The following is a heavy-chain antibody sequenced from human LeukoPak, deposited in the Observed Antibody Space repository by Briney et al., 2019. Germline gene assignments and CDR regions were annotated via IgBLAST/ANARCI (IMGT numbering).Heavy chain of an antibody. J-gene: IGHJ4*02. D-gene: IGHD4-17*01. V-gene: IGHV3-48*01. CDR2: ISFTTSTE. Sequence: PGGSLRLSCAASAFIFSNYGMTWVRQAPGKGLEWVSYISFTTSTEYYADSVKGRFTVSRDNAKNSLYLQMNSLTADDTAVYYCAKGHSDYGTGFDLWGQGTLVTVPS. CDR3: AKGHSDYGTGFDL. CDR1: AFIFSNYG.